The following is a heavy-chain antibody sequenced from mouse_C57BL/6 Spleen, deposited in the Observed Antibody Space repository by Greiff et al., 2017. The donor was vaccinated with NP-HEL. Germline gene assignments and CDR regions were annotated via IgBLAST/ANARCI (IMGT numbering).Heavy chain of an antibody. CDR2: IYPGDGDT. J-gene: IGHJ3*01. CDR3: ARETITGGFAY. D-gene: IGHD1-1*01. CDR1: GYAFSSSW. V-gene: IGHV1-82*01. Sequence: QVQLQQSGPELVKPGASVKISCKASGYAFSSSWMNWVKQRPGKGLEWIGRIYPGDGDTKYNGKFKCKATLTSDKSSSTAYMQLSSLSSEDSAVYFCARETITGGFAYWGQGTLVTVSA.